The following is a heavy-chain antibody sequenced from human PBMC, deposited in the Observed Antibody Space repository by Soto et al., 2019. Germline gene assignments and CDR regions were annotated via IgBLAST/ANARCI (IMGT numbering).Heavy chain of an antibody. CDR1: GGSISSGGYY. D-gene: IGHD1-26*01. Sequence: PSETLSLTCTVSGGSISSGGYYWSWIRQHPGKGLEWIGHIYYSGSTYYNPSLKSRVTISVDTSKNQFSLTLSSVTAADTAVYYCARNKAWDYYYGMDVWGQGTTVTVSS. V-gene: IGHV4-31*03. J-gene: IGHJ6*02. CDR3: ARNKAWDYYYGMDV. CDR2: IYYSGST.